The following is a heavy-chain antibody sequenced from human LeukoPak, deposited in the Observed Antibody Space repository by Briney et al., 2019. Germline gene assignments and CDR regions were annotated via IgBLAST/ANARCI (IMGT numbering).Heavy chain of an antibody. Sequence: GGSLRLSCAASGFTFSSYEMHWVRQAPGKGLEWVSYISSSDSTIYYADSVKGRFTISRDNSKNTLYLQMNSLRAEDTAVYYCAKDTMVRGVMPRGFDPWGQGTLVTVSS. V-gene: IGHV3-48*03. CDR2: ISSSDSTI. CDR3: AKDTMVRGVMPRGFDP. D-gene: IGHD3-10*01. J-gene: IGHJ5*02. CDR1: GFTFSSYE.